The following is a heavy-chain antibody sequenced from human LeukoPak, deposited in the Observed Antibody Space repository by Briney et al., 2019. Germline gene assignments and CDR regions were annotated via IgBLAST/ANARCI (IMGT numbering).Heavy chain of an antibody. J-gene: IGHJ4*02. D-gene: IGHD3-10*01. CDR3: AKGVGSNPFDY. Sequence: GGSLRLSCAASGFTFRGCAMRWVRQAPGKGLEWVSVISGSGSSTYYADSVKGRFTISRDTSKNTLYLQINSLRADDTAVYYFAKGVGSNPFDYWGQGTLVTVSS. CDR1: GFTFRGCA. V-gene: IGHV3-23*01. CDR2: ISGSGSST.